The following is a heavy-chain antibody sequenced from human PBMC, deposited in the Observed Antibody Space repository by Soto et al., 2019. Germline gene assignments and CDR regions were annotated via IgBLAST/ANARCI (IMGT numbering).Heavy chain of an antibody. CDR3: ARVRSSGWFDY. Sequence: NPSETLSLTCTVSGGSISSYYWSWIRQPAGKGLEWIGRMYTSGSTNYNVSLKSRVTMSVDTSKNQFSLELTSVTAADTAVYYCARVRSSGWFDYWGQGTLVTVSS. D-gene: IGHD6-19*01. CDR1: GGSISSYY. CDR2: MYTSGST. V-gene: IGHV4-4*07. J-gene: IGHJ4*02.